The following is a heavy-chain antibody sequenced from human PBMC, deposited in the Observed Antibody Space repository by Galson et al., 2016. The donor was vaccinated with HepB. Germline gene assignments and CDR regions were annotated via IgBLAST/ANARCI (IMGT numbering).Heavy chain of an antibody. CDR2: ISSNGGST. CDR1: GFTFSSYV. V-gene: IGHV3-64*01. J-gene: IGHJ6*04. Sequence: SLRLSCAASGFTFSSYVMHWARQGPGKGLEYVSSISSNGGSTYYANSVKGRFTISRDNSKNTLYLQMGSLRVEDMAVYYCAREDIVATISDYYYGMDVWGKGTTVTVSS. CDR3: AREDIVATISDYYYGMDV. D-gene: IGHD5-12*01.